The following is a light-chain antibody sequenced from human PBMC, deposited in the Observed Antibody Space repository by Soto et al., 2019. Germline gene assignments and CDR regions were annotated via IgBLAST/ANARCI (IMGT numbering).Light chain of an antibody. Sequence: VVTQEPSLTVSPGGTVTLTCGSSTGAVTSNHHPYWFQQKAGQAPRTLIYDTSNKHSWTPARFSGSLLGDKAALTLSGAQPEDEAQYYCLLSYNAARVFGGGTKLTVL. CDR2: DTS. CDR3: LLSYNAARV. V-gene: IGLV7-46*01. J-gene: IGLJ2*01. CDR1: TGAVTSNHH.